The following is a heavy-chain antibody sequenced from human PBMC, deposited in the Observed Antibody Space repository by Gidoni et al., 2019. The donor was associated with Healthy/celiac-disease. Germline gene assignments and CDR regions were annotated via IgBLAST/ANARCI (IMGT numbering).Heavy chain of an antibody. CDR3: AKDGAGGSGWSYTDS. CDR1: GLTFDDYT. CDR2: ISCDGGST. D-gene: IGHD6-19*01. Sequence: EVQLVESGGVVVQPGGSLSLSCAASGLTFDDYTMHWVRHAPGKGLGWVSLISCDGGSTYYADSVKGRFTISRDNSKNSLYLQMNSLRTEDTALYYCAKDGAGGSGWSYTDSWGQGTLVTVSS. J-gene: IGHJ4*02. V-gene: IGHV3-43*01.